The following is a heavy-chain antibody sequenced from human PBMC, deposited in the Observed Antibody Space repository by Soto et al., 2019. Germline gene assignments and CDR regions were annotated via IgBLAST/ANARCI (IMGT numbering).Heavy chain of an antibody. CDR1: GFTFGSYE. CDR3: ARGGRFFDA. D-gene: IGHD3-16*01. Sequence: GGSLRLSCAASGFTFGSYEMNWVRQAPGKGLEWLSYISGSGSPIYYADSVKGRFTISRDSAKNSLYLQMNSLRAEDTAVYFCARGGRFFDAWGQGTLVTVSS. CDR2: ISGSGSPI. V-gene: IGHV3-48*03. J-gene: IGHJ5*02.